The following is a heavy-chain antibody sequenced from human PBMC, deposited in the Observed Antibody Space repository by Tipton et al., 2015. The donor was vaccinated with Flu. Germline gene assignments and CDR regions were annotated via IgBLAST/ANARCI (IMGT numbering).Heavy chain of an antibody. CDR2: IYSSGST. Sequence: TLSLTCTVSGASISSRSYYWGWIRQPPGKGLEWIGCIYSSGSTYYNPSLKSRVTISLDTSKNQFSLRVNSVTAADTAVYYCATSGWRDPRGSFDFWGQGTLVTVSS. CDR1: GASISSRSYY. V-gene: IGHV4-39*07. J-gene: IGHJ4*02. CDR3: ATSGWRDPRGSFDF. D-gene: IGHD5-24*01.